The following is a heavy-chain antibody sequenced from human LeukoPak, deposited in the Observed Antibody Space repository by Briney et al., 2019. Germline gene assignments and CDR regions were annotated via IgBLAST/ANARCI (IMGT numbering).Heavy chain of an antibody. CDR2: ISSSSSYI. D-gene: IGHD3-3*01. J-gene: IGHJ6*03. Sequence: GGSLRLSCAASGFTFSDYYMSWIRQAPGKGLEWVSSISSSSSYIYYADSVKGRFTISRDNAKNSLYLQMNSLRAEDTAVYYCARDPSITIFGRDYYYYYMDVWGKGTTVTVSS. V-gene: IGHV3-11*06. CDR1: GFTFSDYY. CDR3: ARDPSITIFGRDYYYYYMDV.